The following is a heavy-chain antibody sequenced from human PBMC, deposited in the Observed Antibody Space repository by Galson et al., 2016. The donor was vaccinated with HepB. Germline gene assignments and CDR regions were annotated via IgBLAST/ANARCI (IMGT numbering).Heavy chain of an antibody. V-gene: IGHV4-4*02. CDR2: TYHGGST. D-gene: IGHD3-3*02. J-gene: IGHJ4*02. CDR1: GGSISGATW. Sequence: SETLSPTCAVSGGSISGATWWSWVRQPPGKGLEWIGATYHGGSTNYNPSLKSRVTISIDESKNQFSLEVTSVTAADTAVYYCAGSIHSWGQGILVTVSS. CDR3: AGSIHS.